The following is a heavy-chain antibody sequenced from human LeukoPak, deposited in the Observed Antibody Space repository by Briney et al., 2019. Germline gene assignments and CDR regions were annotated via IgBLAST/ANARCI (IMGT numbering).Heavy chain of an antibody. V-gene: IGHV1-2*02. CDR2: INPNSGGT. D-gene: IGHD3-22*01. Sequence: GASVKVSCKASGYTFTGYYMHWVRQAPGQGLEWMGWINPNSGGTNYAQKFQGRDTMTRDTSISTAYMELSRLRSDDTAVYYCARDEEYYDSSGYSDYWGQGTLVTVSS. J-gene: IGHJ4*02. CDR3: ARDEEYYDSSGYSDY. CDR1: GYTFTGYY.